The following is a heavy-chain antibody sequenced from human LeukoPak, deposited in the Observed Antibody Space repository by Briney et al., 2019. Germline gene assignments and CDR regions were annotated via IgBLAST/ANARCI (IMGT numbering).Heavy chain of an antibody. CDR1: GYTLTELS. J-gene: IGHJ4*02. CDR2: IKSKTDGGTT. D-gene: IGHD3-3*01. V-gene: IGHV3-15*07. CDR3: TTYYDFWRAFDY. Sequence: SCKVSGYTLTELSMHWVRQAPGKGLEWVGRIKSKTDGGTTDYAAPVKGRFTISRDDSKNTLYLQMNSLKTEDTAVYYCTTYYDFWRAFDYWGQGTLVTVSS.